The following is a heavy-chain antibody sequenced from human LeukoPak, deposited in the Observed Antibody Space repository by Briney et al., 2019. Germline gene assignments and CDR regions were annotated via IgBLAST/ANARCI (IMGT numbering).Heavy chain of an antibody. Sequence: SETLSLTRTVSGGSISSSSYYWGWIRQPPGKGLEWIGSIYYSGSTYYNPSLKSRVTISVDTSKNQFSLELSSVTAADTAVYYCARKGSYGLGYWGQGTLVTVSS. CDR3: ARKGSYGLGY. CDR2: IYYSGST. D-gene: IGHD1-26*01. V-gene: IGHV4-39*01. CDR1: GGSISSSSYY. J-gene: IGHJ4*02.